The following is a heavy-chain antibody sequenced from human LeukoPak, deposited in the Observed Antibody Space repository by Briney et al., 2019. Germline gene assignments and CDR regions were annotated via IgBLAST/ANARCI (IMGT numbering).Heavy chain of an antibody. V-gene: IGHV3-23*01. CDR3: AKDLLDYGDDSNWFDP. J-gene: IGHJ5*02. Sequence: GGSLRLSCAASGFTFSSYAMSWVRQAPGKGLEWVSAISCSGGSTYYADAVEGRFTISRDNSKNTLYLQMNSLRAEDTAVYYCAKDLLDYGDDSNWFDPWGQGTLVSVSS. D-gene: IGHD4-17*01. CDR2: ISCSGGST. CDR1: GFTFSSYA.